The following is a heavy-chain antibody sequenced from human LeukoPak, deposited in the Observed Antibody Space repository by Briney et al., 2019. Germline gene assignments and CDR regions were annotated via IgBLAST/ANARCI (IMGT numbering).Heavy chain of an antibody. CDR1: GFTFSSYA. Sequence: GGSLRLSCAASGFTFSSYAMSWVRQAPGKGLEWVSAISGSGGSTYYADSVKGRFTISRDNSKNTLYLQMNSLRAEGTAVYYCAAPRDIVVVPAASDFDYWGQGTLVTVSS. CDR2: ISGSGGST. V-gene: IGHV3-23*01. J-gene: IGHJ4*02. CDR3: AAPRDIVVVPAASDFDY. D-gene: IGHD2-2*01.